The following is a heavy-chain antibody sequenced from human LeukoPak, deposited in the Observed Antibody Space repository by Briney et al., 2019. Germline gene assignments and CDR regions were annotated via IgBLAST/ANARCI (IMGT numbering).Heavy chain of an antibody. V-gene: IGHV6-1*01. CDR3: ARDLNYGAAAGGAFDY. CDR1: GDSVSSNSAA. D-gene: IGHD6-13*01. Sequence: PSQTLSLTCAISGDSVSSNSAAWNWIRQSPSRGLEWLGRTYYRSKWYNDYAVSVKSRITINPDTSKNQFSLQLNSVTPGDTAVYYCARDLNYGAAAGGAFDYWGQGTLVTVSS. CDR2: TYYRSKWYN. J-gene: IGHJ4*02.